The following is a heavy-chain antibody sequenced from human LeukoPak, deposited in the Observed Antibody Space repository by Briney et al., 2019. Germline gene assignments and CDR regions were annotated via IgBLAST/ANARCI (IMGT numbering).Heavy chain of an antibody. Sequence: SVKVPCKASGGTFSSYAISWVRQAPGQGLEWMGRIIPIFGTANYAQKFQGRVTITTDESTSTAYMELSSLRSVDTAVYYCASLHSGSYADAFDIWGQGTMVTVSS. D-gene: IGHD1-26*01. CDR1: GGTFSSYA. CDR2: IIPIFGTA. V-gene: IGHV1-69*05. CDR3: ASLHSGSYADAFDI. J-gene: IGHJ3*02.